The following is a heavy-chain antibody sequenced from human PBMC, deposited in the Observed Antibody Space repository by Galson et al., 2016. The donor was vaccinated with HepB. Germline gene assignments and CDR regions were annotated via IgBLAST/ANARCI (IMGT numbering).Heavy chain of an antibody. CDR2: ITWDGGRT. CDR1: GFTFDDYA. D-gene: IGHD3-22*01. CDR3: AKDTRFYYDSSGDWGLDY. Sequence: SLRLSCAASGFTFDDYAMHWVRQAPGKGLEWVSLITWDGGRTDYADSVKGRFTISRDNSKNSLYLQVNSLRTEDTALYFCAKDTRFYYDSSGDWGLDYWGQGTLVTVSS. J-gene: IGHJ4*02. V-gene: IGHV3-43*01.